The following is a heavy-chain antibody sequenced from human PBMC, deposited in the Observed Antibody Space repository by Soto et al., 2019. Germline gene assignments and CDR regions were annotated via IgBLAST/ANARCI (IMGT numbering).Heavy chain of an antibody. CDR1: GFTFRDHA. D-gene: IGHD1-26*01. J-gene: IGHJ4*01. CDR3: ARDQALARREY. Sequence: QTGGSLRLSCVGSGFTFRDHAMRWVRQAPGRGLEWVSAISANGGSIQHADSVKGRFTISRDNAKNSLYLQMNSLRAEDTAVYYCARDQALARREYWGHGTLITVSS. CDR2: ISANGGSI. V-gene: IGHV3-23*01.